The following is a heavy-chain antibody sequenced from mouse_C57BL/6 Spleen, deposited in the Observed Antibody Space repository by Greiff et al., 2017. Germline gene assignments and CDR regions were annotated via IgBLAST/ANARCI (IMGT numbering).Heavy chain of an antibody. V-gene: IGHV1-15*01. D-gene: IGHD2-4*01. CDR3: TKPYDYDWYFDV. Sequence: VQLQQSGAELVRPGASVTLSCKASGYTFTDYEMHWVKQTPVHGLEWIGAIDPETGGTAYNQKFKGKAILTADKSSSTAYMELRSLTSEDSAVYYCTKPYDYDWYFDVWGTGTTVTVSS. CDR1: GYTFTDYE. J-gene: IGHJ1*03. CDR2: IDPETGGT.